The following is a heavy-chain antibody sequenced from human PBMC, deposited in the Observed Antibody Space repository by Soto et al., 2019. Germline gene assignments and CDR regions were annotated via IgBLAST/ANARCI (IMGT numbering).Heavy chain of an antibody. D-gene: IGHD2-2*01. V-gene: IGHV4-4*02. CDR1: GDSMNTNNW. CDR3: ARTRQSCSSSRCHDVYFDY. CDR2: IHHNGDT. J-gene: IGHJ4*02. Sequence: SETLSLTCAVFGDSMNTNNWWSWVRQTPGKGLEWIGEIHHNGDTTYSPSLKSRVTMSLDKSKYQFSLRLTSVTAADTAVYYCARTRQSCSSSRCHDVYFDYWGRGTLVTSPQ.